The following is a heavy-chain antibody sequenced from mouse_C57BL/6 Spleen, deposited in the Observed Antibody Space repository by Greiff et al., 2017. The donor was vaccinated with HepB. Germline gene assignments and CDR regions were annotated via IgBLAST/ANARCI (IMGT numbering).Heavy chain of an antibody. CDR3: ARERDSASDGYFDV. CDR2: IDPSDSYT. V-gene: IGHV1-59*01. Sequence: QVQLQQPGAELVRPGTSVKLSCKASGYTFTSYWMHWVKQRPGQGLEWIGVIDPSDSYTNYNQKFKGKATLTVDTSSSTAYMQLSSLTSEDSAVYYCARERDSASDGYFDVWGTGTTVTVSS. J-gene: IGHJ1*03. CDR1: GYTFTSYW.